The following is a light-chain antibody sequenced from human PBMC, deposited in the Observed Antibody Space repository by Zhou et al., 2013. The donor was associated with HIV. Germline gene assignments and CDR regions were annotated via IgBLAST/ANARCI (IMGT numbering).Light chain of an antibody. V-gene: IGKV3-20*01. J-gene: IGKJ3*01. CDR2: GAS. CDR3: QQYGSSIFT. CDR1: QSVTGSF. Sequence: EIVLTQSPGTLSLSPGERATLSCRASQSVTGSFLAWYQRRPGQAPRLIISGASTRATGIPDRFSGSGSGTDFTLTISRLEPEDFAVYYCQQYGSSIFTFGPGTKVDF.